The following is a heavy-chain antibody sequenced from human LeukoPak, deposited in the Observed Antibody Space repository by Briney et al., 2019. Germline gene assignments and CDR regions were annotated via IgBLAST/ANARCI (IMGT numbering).Heavy chain of an antibody. CDR3: ARDHLGSGSYSSGERVY. D-gene: IGHD1-26*01. V-gene: IGHV1-18*01. J-gene: IGHJ4*02. Sequence: GASVKVSCKASGYTFTTYGISWVRQAPGQGLEWMGWINTYNGNTNYAPKLQGRVSMTTDTSTSTAYMELRSLRSDDTAVYYCARDHLGSGSYSSGERVYWGQGTLVTVSS. CDR2: INTYNGNT. CDR1: GYTFTTYG.